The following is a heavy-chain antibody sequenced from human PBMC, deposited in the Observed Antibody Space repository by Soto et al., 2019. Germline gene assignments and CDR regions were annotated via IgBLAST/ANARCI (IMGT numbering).Heavy chain of an antibody. J-gene: IGHJ6*03. V-gene: IGHV3-48*01. Sequence: GGSLRLSCAASGFTFSSYSMNWVRQAPGKGLEWVSYISSSSSTIYYADSVKGRFTISRDNAKNSLYLQMNSLRAEDTAVYYCASTPTVTPNFYYYYYYMDVWGKGTTVTVSS. CDR2: ISSSSSTI. D-gene: IGHD4-17*01. CDR3: ASTPTVTPNFYYYYYYMDV. CDR1: GFTFSSYS.